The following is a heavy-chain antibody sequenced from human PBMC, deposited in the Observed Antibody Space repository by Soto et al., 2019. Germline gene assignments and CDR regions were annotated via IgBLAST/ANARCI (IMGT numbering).Heavy chain of an antibody. J-gene: IGHJ4*02. V-gene: IGHV3-53*01. CDR3: SSWSLRAPAYDN. CDR1: GLTLTDYC. Sequence: GGSLRLSCEASGLTLTDYCIDWVRQAPRKGPESDTGGYDLDETYYAGAMRGRFTTSSGNSMATVRLPTRDLGAEYTALCFCSSWSLRAPAYDNWGQGTMVTVSS. D-gene: IGHD6-13*01. CDR2: GYDLDET.